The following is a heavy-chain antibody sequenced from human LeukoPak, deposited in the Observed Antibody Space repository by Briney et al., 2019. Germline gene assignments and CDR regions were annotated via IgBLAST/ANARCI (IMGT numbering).Heavy chain of an antibody. CDR3: ASTTLDILTGYYVPGWFDP. CDR1: GISFSDYY. CDR2: ISSSGSTI. J-gene: IGHJ5*02. V-gene: IGHV3-11*01. Sequence: GGSLRLSCAASGISFSDYYMSWIRQAPGKGLEWVSYISSSGSTIYYADSVKGRFTISRDNAKNSLYLQMNSLRSEDTAVYYCASTTLDILTGYYVPGWFDPWGQGTLVTVSS. D-gene: IGHD3-9*01.